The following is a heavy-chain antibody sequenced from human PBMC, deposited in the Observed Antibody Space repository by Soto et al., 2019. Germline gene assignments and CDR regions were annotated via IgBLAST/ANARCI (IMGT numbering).Heavy chain of an antibody. CDR2: VSAYNGNT. J-gene: IGHJ3*02. V-gene: IGHV1-18*01. Sequence: ASVKVSCKASGYTFTSYGISWVRQAPGKGLEWMGWVSAYNGNTNYAQKLQGRVTMTTDTSTSTAYMELRSLRSDDTAVYYCARDRRTTVTTNFHDAFNIWGQGTMVTVTS. CDR1: GYTFTSYG. CDR3: ARDRRTTVTTNFHDAFNI. D-gene: IGHD4-17*01.